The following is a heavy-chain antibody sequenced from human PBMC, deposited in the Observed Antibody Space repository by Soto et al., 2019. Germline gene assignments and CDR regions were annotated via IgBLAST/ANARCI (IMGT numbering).Heavy chain of an antibody. CDR1: VGSISSGDFY. CDR3: ASANDFSDRFDY. V-gene: IGHV4-30-4*01. D-gene: IGHD4-17*01. Sequence: SETLSLSCTVSVGSISSGDFYWVWIRHPPGQGLELIGNIYYSGSTYYNPSLRSRATMSLDTSHNHFSLKLSSLTAVDTAVYFWASANDFSDRFDYWGQGALVTVSS. J-gene: IGHJ4*02. CDR2: IYYSGST.